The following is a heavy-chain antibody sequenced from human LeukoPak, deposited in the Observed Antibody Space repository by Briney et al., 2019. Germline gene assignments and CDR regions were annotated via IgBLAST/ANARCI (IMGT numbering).Heavy chain of an antibody. Sequence: ASVTVSFKSTRYTLPDYYTHWVRQPPGQGLEWMGWINPNSGGTNYAQKFQGRVTITRDTSISTAYMELSRLRSDDTAVYYCARAPGIAAAGYFDYWGQGTLVTVSS. CDR1: RYTLPDYY. CDR3: ARAPGIAAAGYFDY. CDR2: INPNSGGT. J-gene: IGHJ4*02. D-gene: IGHD6-13*01. V-gene: IGHV1-2*02.